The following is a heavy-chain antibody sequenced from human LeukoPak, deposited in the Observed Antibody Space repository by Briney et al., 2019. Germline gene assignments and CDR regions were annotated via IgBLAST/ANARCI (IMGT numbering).Heavy chain of an antibody. D-gene: IGHD3-22*01. CDR2: ISGRGGST. CDR3: AKVGIRISLIVVVFTTADDWYFDL. V-gene: IGHV3-23*01. J-gene: IGHJ2*01. Sequence: GGSLRLSCAASGFTFSNYALSWVRQAPGKGREWVSGISGRGGSTYYADSVKGRLTISRDNSKNTLYLQMDRLRAEDTAVYYCAKVGIRISLIVVVFTTADDWYFDLWGRGTLVTVSS. CDR1: GFTFSNYA.